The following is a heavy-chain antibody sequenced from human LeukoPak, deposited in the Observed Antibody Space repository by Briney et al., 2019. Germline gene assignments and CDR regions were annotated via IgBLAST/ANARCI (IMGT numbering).Heavy chain of an antibody. J-gene: IGHJ4*02. V-gene: IGHV3-33*08. CDR1: GFTFSSYS. CDR2: VWFDGSNK. Sequence: GGSLRLSCAASGFTFSSYSMNWVRQAPGKGLEWVAVVWFDGSNKYYADSVKGRFTISRDNSKNTLYLQMNSLRAEDTAVYYCARRDGYKLGFWGQGTLVTVSS. D-gene: IGHD5-24*01. CDR3: ARRDGYKLGF.